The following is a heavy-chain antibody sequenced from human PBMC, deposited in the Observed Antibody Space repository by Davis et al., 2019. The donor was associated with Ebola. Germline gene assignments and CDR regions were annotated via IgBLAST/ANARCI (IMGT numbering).Heavy chain of an antibody. D-gene: IGHD6-19*01. J-gene: IGHJ4*02. V-gene: IGHV4-39*01. Sequence: PSETLSLTCTVSGGSISSSSYYWGWIRQPPGKGLEWIGSIYYSGSTYYNPSLKSRVTISVDTSKNQFSLKLSSVTAADTAVYYCARLPWVAVAGYFDYWGQGTLVTVSS. CDR2: IYYSGST. CDR3: ARLPWVAVAGYFDY. CDR1: GGSISSSSYY.